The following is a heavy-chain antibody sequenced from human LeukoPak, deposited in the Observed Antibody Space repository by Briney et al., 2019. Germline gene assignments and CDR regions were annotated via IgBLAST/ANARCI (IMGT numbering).Heavy chain of an antibody. CDR2: IYSSGST. D-gene: IGHD3-10*01. V-gene: IGHV4-59*12. J-gene: IGHJ4*02. Sequence: SETLSLTCTVSGDPISNYYWSWIRQPPGKGLEWIGYIYSSGSTKYDPSLKSRVTISVDTSKNQFSLKLSSVTAADTAVYYCARVGSGSEGIDYWGQGTLVTVSS. CDR3: ARVGSGSEGIDY. CDR1: GDPISNYY.